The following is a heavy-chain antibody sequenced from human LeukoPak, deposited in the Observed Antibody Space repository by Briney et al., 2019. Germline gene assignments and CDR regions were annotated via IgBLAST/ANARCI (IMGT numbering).Heavy chain of an antibody. J-gene: IGHJ4*02. Sequence: PSETLSLTCTVSGGSISSYYWSWIRQPPGKGLEWIGYIYYSGSTNYNPSLKSRVTISVDTSKNQFSLKLSSVTAVDTAVYYCARVRGYYYGSGSYYNNLYFDYWGQGTLVTVSS. V-gene: IGHV4-59*01. CDR2: IYYSGST. D-gene: IGHD3-10*01. CDR1: GGSISSYY. CDR3: ARVRGYYYGSGSYYNNLYFDY.